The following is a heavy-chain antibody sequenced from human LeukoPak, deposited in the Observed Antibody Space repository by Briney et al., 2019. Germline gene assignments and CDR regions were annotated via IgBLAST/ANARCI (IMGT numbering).Heavy chain of an antibody. CDR1: GYTFTSYS. V-gene: IGHV1-18*01. J-gene: IGHJ5*02. Sequence: GASVKVSCKASGYTFTSYSISWVRQAPGQGLEWMGWISAYNGNTNYAQKLQGRVTMTTDTSTSTAYMELRSLRSDDTAVYYCARAIMITFGGVIGHNWFDPWGQGTLVTVSS. D-gene: IGHD3-16*02. CDR3: ARAIMITFGGVIGHNWFDP. CDR2: ISAYNGNT.